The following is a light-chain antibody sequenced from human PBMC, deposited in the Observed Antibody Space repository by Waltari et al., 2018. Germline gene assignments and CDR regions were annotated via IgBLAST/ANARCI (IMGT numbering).Light chain of an antibody. CDR3: MQGLQIPFT. Sequence: EIVMTQPPISPPVTPGEPANISCRSSESLLHTNGYYYLDWYLQRPGQSPHLLIYFGSNRASGVADRFSGSASGTDFTLQVSRVEAEDVGVYFCMQGLQIPFTFGQGTKLQI. CDR1: ESLLHTNGYYY. J-gene: IGKJ2*01. V-gene: IGKV2-28*01. CDR2: FGS.